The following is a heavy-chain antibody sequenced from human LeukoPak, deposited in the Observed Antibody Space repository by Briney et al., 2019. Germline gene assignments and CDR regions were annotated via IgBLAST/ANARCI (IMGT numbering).Heavy chain of an antibody. CDR3: ARERGDYGDYIDY. V-gene: IGHV4-34*01. D-gene: IGHD4-17*01. CDR1: GGSFSGYY. CDR2: INHSGST. Sequence: KPSETLSLTCAVYGGSFSGYYWSWIRQPPGKGLEWIGEINHSGSTNYNPSLKSRVTISVDTSKNQFSLKLSSVTAADTAVYYCARERGDYGDYIDYWGQGTLVTVSS. J-gene: IGHJ4*02.